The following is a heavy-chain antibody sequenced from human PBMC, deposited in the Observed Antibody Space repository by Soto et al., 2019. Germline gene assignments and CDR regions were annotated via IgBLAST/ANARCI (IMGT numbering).Heavy chain of an antibody. V-gene: IGHV2-5*02. Sequence: SSPTLVNPTQTLTLTCTFSGFSLSTSGVGVGWIRQPPGKALEWLALIYWDDDKRYSPSLKSRLTITKDTSKNQVVLTMTNMDPVDTATYYCAHRPSYCSGGSCYSGFDYWGQGTLVTVSS. CDR3: AHRPSYCSGGSCYSGFDY. CDR2: IYWDDDK. J-gene: IGHJ4*02. CDR1: GFSLSTSGVG. D-gene: IGHD2-15*01.